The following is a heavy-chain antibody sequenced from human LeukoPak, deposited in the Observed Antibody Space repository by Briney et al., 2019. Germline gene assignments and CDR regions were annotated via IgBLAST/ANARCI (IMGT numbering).Heavy chain of an antibody. CDR2: ISSSSSYI. J-gene: IGHJ4*02. V-gene: IGHV3-21*01. D-gene: IGHD1-1*01. CDR3: ARDHNYAFDN. Sequence: GGSLRLSCAASGFTFSSYSMNWVRQAPGKGLEWVSSISSSSSYIYYADSVKGRFTISGDNAKNSLYLQMNSLRVEDTAIYYCARDHNYAFDNWGQGTLVTVSS. CDR1: GFTFSSYS.